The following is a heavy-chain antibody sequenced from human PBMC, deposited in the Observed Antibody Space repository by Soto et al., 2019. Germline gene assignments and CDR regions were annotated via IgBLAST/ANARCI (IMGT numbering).Heavy chain of an antibody. J-gene: IGHJ6*02. CDR1: GGPISPYY. CDR2: IYYTGSA. D-gene: IGHD3-22*01. Sequence: SETLSLTCTVSGGPISPYYWSWIRQPAGKGLEWIGRIYYTGSANYNPPLKSRVSMSLDTARNQISLKVKSVTAADTAVYYCAREGGYFDSSGSGVYHYYGVDVWGRGTTVTVSS. V-gene: IGHV4-4*07. CDR3: AREGGYFDSSGSGVYHYYGVDV.